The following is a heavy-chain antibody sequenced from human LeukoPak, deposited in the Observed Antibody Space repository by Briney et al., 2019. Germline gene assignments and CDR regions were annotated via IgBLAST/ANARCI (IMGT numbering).Heavy chain of an antibody. J-gene: IGHJ6*02. CDR2: IIPIFGTA. CDR1: GGTFSSYA. Sequence: SVKVSCKASGGTFSSYAISWVRQAPGQGLEWMGGIIPIFGTANYAQKFQGRVTITAGESTSTAYMELSSLRSEDTAVYYCAGVQASSGWYLGYYYYYGMDVWGQGTTVTVSS. D-gene: IGHD6-19*01. V-gene: IGHV1-69*01. CDR3: AGVQASSGWYLGYYYYYGMDV.